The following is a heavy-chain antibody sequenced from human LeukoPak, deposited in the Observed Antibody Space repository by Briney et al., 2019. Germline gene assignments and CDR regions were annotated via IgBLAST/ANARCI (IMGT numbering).Heavy chain of an antibody. CDR1: GFSFSSYA. CDR3: VRGVTTERYNWFDP. V-gene: IGHV3-30*04. D-gene: IGHD4-11*01. CDR2: ISYDGSNK. J-gene: IGHJ5*02. Sequence: GGSLRLSCAASGFSFSSYAIHWVRQAPGKGLEWMAVISYDGSNKYHADSVKGRFTISRDNSKNTLYMQMNSLRAEDTAVYYCVRGVTTERYNWFDPWGQGTLVTVSS.